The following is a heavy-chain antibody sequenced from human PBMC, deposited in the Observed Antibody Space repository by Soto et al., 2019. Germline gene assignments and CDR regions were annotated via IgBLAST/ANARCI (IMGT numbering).Heavy chain of an antibody. J-gene: IGHJ6*02. D-gene: IGHD2-8*01. CDR1: GFTFSSYA. V-gene: IGHV3-30-3*01. Sequence: GGSLRLSCAASGFTFSSYAMHWVRQAPGKGLEWVAVISYDGGNKYYADSGKGRFTISRDNSKNTLYLQMNSLRAEDTAVYYCARDSRAFHWTKYYYYYYGMDVWGQVTTVTVSS. CDR2: ISYDGGNK. CDR3: ARDSRAFHWTKYYYYYYGMDV.